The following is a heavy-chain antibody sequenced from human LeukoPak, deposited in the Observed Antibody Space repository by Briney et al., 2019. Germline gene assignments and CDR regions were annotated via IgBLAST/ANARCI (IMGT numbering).Heavy chain of an antibody. V-gene: IGHV5-51*01. J-gene: IGHJ6*02. Sequence: GESLKISCKGSGYSFTSYWIGWVRQMPGKGLEWMGIIYPGDSDTTYSPSFQGQVTISADKSISTAYLQWGSLKASDTAMYYCARLRDYYGSGSNYYYYHGMDVWGQGTTVTVSS. CDR3: ARLRDYYGSGSNYYYYHGMDV. CDR1: GYSFTSYW. CDR2: IYPGDSDT. D-gene: IGHD3-10*01.